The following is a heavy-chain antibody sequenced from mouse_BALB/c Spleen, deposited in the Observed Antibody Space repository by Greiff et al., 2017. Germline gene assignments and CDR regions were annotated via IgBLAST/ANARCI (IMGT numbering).Heavy chain of an antibody. D-gene: IGHD2-1*01. CDR2: INPSSGYT. Sequence: VKLVESGAELARPGASVKMSCKASGYTFTSYTMHWVKQRPGQGLEWIGYINPSSGYTNYNQKFKDKATLTADKSSSTAYMQLSSLTSEDSAVYYCARGYGNYAAMDYWGQGTSVTVSS. V-gene: IGHV1-4*01. CDR1: GYTFTSYT. J-gene: IGHJ4*01. CDR3: ARGYGNYAAMDY.